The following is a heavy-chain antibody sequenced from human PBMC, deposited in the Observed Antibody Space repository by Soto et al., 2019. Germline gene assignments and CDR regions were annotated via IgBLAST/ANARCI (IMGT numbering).Heavy chain of an antibody. CDR3: AGHAHYGDIPFDL. Sequence: QLQLQESGPRLVKPSETLSLTCTVSGGSISGSISYWGWIRQPPEKGLEWIGSIYSGGATSYSPSLKTRVNLSVDPSKNQFSLNLQSATAADTAVYFCAGHAHYGDIPFDLWGQGALVTVSS. CDR1: GGSISGSISY. J-gene: IGHJ4*02. CDR2: IYSGGAT. D-gene: IGHD4-17*01. V-gene: IGHV4-39*01.